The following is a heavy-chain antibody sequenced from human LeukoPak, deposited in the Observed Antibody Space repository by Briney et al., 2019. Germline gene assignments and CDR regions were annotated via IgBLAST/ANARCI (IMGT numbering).Heavy chain of an antibody. CDR1: GFTFSSYW. J-gene: IGHJ4*02. V-gene: IGHV3-7*01. CDR2: IKQDGSEE. CDR3: ARAYYYDSSAFDY. D-gene: IGHD3-22*01. Sequence: GGSLRLSCAASGFTFSSYWMSWVRQAPGKGLEWVANIKQDGSEEYYVDSVKGRFTISRDNAKNSLYLQMNSLRAEDTAVYYCARAYYYDSSAFDYWGQGTLVTVSS.